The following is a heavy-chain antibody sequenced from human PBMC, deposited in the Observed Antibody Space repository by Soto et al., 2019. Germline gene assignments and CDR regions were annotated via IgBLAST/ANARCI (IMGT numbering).Heavy chain of an antibody. Sequence: QVQLQESGPGLVKPSQTLSLTCTVSGGSISSGGYYWSWIRQHPGKGLEWIGYIYYSGSTYYNPSQVNLVKLSGDTSKNQFSLKLSSVTAADTAVYYCAREPTYYYDSSAAPGSHDAFDIWGQGTMVTVSS. CDR3: AREPTYYYDSSAAPGSHDAFDI. J-gene: IGHJ3*02. CDR1: GGSISSGGYY. CDR2: IYYSGST. V-gene: IGHV4-31*01. D-gene: IGHD3-22*01.